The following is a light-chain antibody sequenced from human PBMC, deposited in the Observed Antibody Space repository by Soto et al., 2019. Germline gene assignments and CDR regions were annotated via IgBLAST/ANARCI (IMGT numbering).Light chain of an antibody. J-gene: IGKJ5*01. CDR2: GAS. Sequence: EIVLTQSPGTLSLSPGERATLSCRASQSVTSTLSWYQQKPGQAPRLLIYGASSRATGIPDRFSGSASGTDFALTISRLEPEDFAVYYCQQYGSSPITFGQGTRLEI. CDR1: QSVTSTL. CDR3: QQYGSSPIT. V-gene: IGKV3-20*01.